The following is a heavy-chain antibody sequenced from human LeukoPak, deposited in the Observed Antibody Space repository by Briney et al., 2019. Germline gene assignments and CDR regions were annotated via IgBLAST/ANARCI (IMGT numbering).Heavy chain of an antibody. J-gene: IGHJ4*02. CDR1: GFTFSSYA. Sequence: GGSLRLPCAVSGFTFSSYAMHWVRQAPGKGLEWVAVISFDGTNKYYAASVKGRFTVSRDNSKNTLYVRMNSLRPEDTAVYYCARGGGTTDSAWYGYYFDHWGQGTLVTVSS. CDR2: ISFDGTNK. D-gene: IGHD6-19*01. CDR3: ARGGGTTDSAWYGYYFDH. V-gene: IGHV3-30*04.